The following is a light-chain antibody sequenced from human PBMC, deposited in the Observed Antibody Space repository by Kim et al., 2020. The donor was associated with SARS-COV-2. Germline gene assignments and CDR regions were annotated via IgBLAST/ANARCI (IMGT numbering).Light chain of an antibody. CDR1: QIISTY. CDR2: AAS. V-gene: IGKV1-39*01. J-gene: IGKJ2*01. CDR3: QQSHTTPPP. Sequence: SASVGDRFTITARASQIISTYLNWYQQIAGKAPNLLIYAASSLQYGFPSNFSGSGSGTDFTLTISSLQPEDFATYYCQQSHTTPPPFGQGTKLEI.